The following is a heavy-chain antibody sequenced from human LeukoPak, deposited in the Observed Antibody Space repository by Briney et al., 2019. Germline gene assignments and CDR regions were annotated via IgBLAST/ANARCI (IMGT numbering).Heavy chain of an antibody. CDR2: IYYSGST. J-gene: IGHJ4*02. CDR1: GGSISSYY. CDR3: AREWDTSSFDPRASGDH. V-gene: IGHV4-59*12. D-gene: IGHD3-9*01. Sequence: SETLSLTCSVSGGSISSYYWSWIRQPPGKGLEWIGCIYYSGSTNYNPSLKSRLTISVDTSKHQFSLKLTSVTAADTAVYYCAREWDTSSFDPRASGDHWGQGTPVTVSS.